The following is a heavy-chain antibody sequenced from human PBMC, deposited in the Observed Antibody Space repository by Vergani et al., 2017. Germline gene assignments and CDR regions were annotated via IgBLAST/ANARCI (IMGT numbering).Heavy chain of an antibody. CDR3: ARQFWVSQGVGAFET. D-gene: IGHD3-16*01. V-gene: IGHV4-38-2*02. CDR1: GYSISRGYY. Sequence: QVQLQESGPGLVKPSETLSLTCSVSGYSISRGYYWGWIRQPPGKGLEWIATVFHIGSSYYNPSLRRRVTISVETSKHQFSLRLTTLTAADTAVYYCARQFWVSQGVGAFETWGRGTEVSVSS. CDR2: VFHIGSS. J-gene: IGHJ3*02.